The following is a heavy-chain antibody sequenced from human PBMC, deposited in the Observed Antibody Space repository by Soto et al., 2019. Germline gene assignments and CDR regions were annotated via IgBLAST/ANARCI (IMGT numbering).Heavy chain of an antibody. CDR1: GFTFSRHA. Sequence: EVQLLESGGGLVQPGGSLRLSCTASGFTFSRHAMTWVRQAPGKGLEWVSGLSDSGGSIYYADSVKGRFTISRDNSMNTLYLKMTTLIAADTAIYYCAKVSSSWYAGFFDLWGQGTLVTVSS. D-gene: IGHD6-13*01. J-gene: IGHJ4*02. CDR2: LSDSGGSI. V-gene: IGHV3-23*01. CDR3: AKVSSSWYAGFFDL.